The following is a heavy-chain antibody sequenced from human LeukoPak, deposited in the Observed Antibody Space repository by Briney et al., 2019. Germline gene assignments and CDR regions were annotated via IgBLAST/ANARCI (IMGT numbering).Heavy chain of an antibody. CDR1: GGSISSYY. Sequence: SETLSLTCTVSGGSISSYYWSWIRQPAGKGLEWIGRIYTSGSTNYNPSLKSRVTMSVDTSKNQFSLKLSSVTAADTAVYYCARGIYYYDGTGYYDAFEIWGQGTMVTVSS. V-gene: IGHV4-4*07. CDR2: IYTSGST. CDR3: ARGIYYYDGTGYYDAFEI. J-gene: IGHJ3*02. D-gene: IGHD3-22*01.